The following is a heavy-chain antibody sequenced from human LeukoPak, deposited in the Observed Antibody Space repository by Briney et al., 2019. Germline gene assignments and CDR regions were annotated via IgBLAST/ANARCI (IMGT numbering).Heavy chain of an antibody. CDR2: IGGSGGTT. V-gene: IGHV3-23*01. D-gene: IGHD3-3*01. J-gene: IGHJ5*02. CDR3: AKVVSYDFWSGYFP. Sequence: GGSLRLFCAASGFTFSSYGMSWVRQAPGQGLEWVSSIGGSGGTTYYADSVKGRFTISRDNSRNTFDLQMSSLRAEDTAAYYCAKVVSYDFWSGYFPWGQGTLVTVSS. CDR1: GFTFSSYG.